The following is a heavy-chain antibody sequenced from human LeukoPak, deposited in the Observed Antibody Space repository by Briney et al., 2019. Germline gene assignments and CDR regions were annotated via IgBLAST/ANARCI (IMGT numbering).Heavy chain of an antibody. D-gene: IGHD1-26*01. V-gene: IGHV3-23*01. J-gene: IGHJ3*02. CDR1: KFAFSSYA. Sequence: GGSLRLSCAASKFAFSSYAMSWVRQAPGKGLEWVSAISGGGGNTYYADSVKGRFTISRDNSKNTLYLQMNSLRAEDTAVYYCGKNRYSGSLSPFDIWGQGTMVTVSS. CDR3: GKNRYSGSLSPFDI. CDR2: ISGGGGNT.